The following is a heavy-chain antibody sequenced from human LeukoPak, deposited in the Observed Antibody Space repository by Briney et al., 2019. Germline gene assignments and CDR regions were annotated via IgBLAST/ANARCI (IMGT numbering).Heavy chain of an antibody. J-gene: IGHJ4*02. CDR2: ISYDGSNK. V-gene: IGHV3-30-3*01. CDR1: GFTFSSYA. Sequence: PGGSLRLSCAAPGFTFSSYAMHWVRQAPGKGLEWVAVISYDGSNKYYADSVKGRFTISRDNSKNTLYLQMNGLRAEDTAVYYCARGHKYYYDSSGYLDYWGQGTLVTVSS. D-gene: IGHD3-22*01. CDR3: ARGHKYYYDSSGYLDY.